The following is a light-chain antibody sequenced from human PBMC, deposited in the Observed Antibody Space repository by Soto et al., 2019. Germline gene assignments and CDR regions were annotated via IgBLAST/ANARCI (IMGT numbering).Light chain of an antibody. Sequence: QSALPQPASVSGSPGQSITISCTGTTSDIGHYNYVSWYQHHPGKAPKLMIYEVTNRPSGISKRFSGSKSGNTATLTISGLQAEDEADYYCNSYTSSSTLNVFGTGTKVTVL. CDR2: EVT. J-gene: IGLJ1*01. V-gene: IGLV2-14*01. CDR1: TSDIGHYNY. CDR3: NSYTSSSTLNV.